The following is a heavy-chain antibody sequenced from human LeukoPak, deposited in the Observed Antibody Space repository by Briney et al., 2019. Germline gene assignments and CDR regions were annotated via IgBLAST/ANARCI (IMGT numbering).Heavy chain of an antibody. Sequence: GGSLRLSCAASGFTFSSYAMNWVRQAPGKGLEWVSATGSTGVSTFYADSVKGRFTVSRDNSKNTLSLQMNSLRADDTAVYYCAKDPGVVPAHYFDYWGQGILVTVSS. CDR1: GFTFSSYA. CDR3: AKDPGVVPAHYFDY. D-gene: IGHD2-2*01. J-gene: IGHJ4*02. V-gene: IGHV3-23*01. CDR2: TGSTGVST.